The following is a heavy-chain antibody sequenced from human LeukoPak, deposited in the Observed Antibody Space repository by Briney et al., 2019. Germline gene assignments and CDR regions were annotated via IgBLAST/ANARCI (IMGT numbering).Heavy chain of an antibody. CDR3: ARVFSALPDKTVERRKWFDP. CDR2: IYYSGST. D-gene: IGHD1-1*01. J-gene: IGHJ5*02. CDR1: GGSISSHY. Sequence: SETLSLTCTVSGGSISSHYWSWIRQPPGKGLEWIGYIYYSGSTNYNPSLKSRVTISVDTSKNQFSLKLSSVTAADTAVYYCARVFSALPDKTVERRKWFDPWGQGTLVTVSS. V-gene: IGHV4-59*11.